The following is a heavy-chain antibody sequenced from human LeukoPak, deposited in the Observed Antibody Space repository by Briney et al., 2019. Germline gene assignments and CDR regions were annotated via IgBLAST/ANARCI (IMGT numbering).Heavy chain of an antibody. Sequence: SETLSLTCTVSGDSISSYYWSWIRQPAGKGLEWIGRIHPSGSTSYNPSLKSRVTLSVDTSKNQFSLKLNSVTAADTAVYYCARGPPPDFDYWGRGTLVTVSS. V-gene: IGHV4-4*07. CDR2: IHPSGST. CDR3: ARGPPPDFDY. J-gene: IGHJ4*02. CDR1: GDSISSYY.